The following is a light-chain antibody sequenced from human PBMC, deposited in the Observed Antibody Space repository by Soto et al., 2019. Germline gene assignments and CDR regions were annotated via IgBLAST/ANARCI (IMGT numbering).Light chain of an antibody. V-gene: IGLV2-8*01. Sequence: QSVLTQPPAASGSPGQSVTISCTGTSSDVGAYNYVSWYQQHPGKAPKLMIYEVNKRPSAVPDRFSGSKSGNTASLTVSGLQAEDEADYFCSSYVGNNNLVFGGGTKLTVL. J-gene: IGLJ2*01. CDR1: SSDVGAYNY. CDR3: SSYVGNNNLV. CDR2: EVN.